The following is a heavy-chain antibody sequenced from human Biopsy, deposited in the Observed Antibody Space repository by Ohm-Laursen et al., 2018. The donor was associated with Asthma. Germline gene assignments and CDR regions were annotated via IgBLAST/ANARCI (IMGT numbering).Heavy chain of an antibody. J-gene: IGHJ4*02. D-gene: IGHD1-26*01. Sequence: SLRLSCAASGFSFSNYGIHWVRRAPGKGLDWVAVISFDGTNRNYTDSVKGRFTISRDNSRNTLHLEMNSLRAEDTAVYFCAKEVFPGWELRRGPDSWGQGTLVTVSA. CDR3: AKEVFPGWELRRGPDS. CDR2: ISFDGTNR. CDR1: GFSFSNYG. V-gene: IGHV3-30*18.